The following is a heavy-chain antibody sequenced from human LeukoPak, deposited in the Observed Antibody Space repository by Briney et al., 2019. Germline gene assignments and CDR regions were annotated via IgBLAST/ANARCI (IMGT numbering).Heavy chain of an antibody. CDR2: IYYSGST. Sequence: SETLSLTCTASGGSISSYYWSWIRQPPGKGLEWIGCIYYSGSTNYNPSLKSRVTISVDTSKNQFSLKLSSVTAADTAVYYCARSDVYYYYMDVWGKGTTVTVSS. J-gene: IGHJ6*03. D-gene: IGHD2-21*02. V-gene: IGHV4-59*01. CDR3: ARSDVYYYYMDV. CDR1: GGSISSYY.